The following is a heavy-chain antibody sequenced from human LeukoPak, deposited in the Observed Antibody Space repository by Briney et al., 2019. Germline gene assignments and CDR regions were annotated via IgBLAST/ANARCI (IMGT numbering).Heavy chain of an antibody. V-gene: IGHV3-66*01. CDR3: AFRPLGDCSSSTCYAFDY. CDR1: GFTVSSNY. CDR2: IYSGGST. Sequence: GGSLRLSCAASGFTVSSNYMSWVRQAPGKGLEWVSVIYSGGSTYYADSVKGRFTISRDNAKNSLCLQMNSLRDEDTAVYYCAFRPLGDCSSSTCYAFDYWGRGTLVTVSS. J-gene: IGHJ4*02. D-gene: IGHD2-2*01.